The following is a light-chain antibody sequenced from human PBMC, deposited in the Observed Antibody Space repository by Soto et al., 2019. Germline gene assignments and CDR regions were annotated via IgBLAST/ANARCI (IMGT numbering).Light chain of an antibody. CDR3: HQYYDTLWT. V-gene: IGKV4-1*01. J-gene: IGKJ1*01. CDR2: SAS. Sequence: DIVMTQSPDSLAVSLGERATINCRSSQSVFYSSNNKNYLAWYQQKPGQPPKLLIYSASTRESGVPDRFSGSGSGTDFTLTISSLQAEDVAVYYCHQYYDTLWTFGQGTKVEIK. CDR1: QSVFYSSNNKNY.